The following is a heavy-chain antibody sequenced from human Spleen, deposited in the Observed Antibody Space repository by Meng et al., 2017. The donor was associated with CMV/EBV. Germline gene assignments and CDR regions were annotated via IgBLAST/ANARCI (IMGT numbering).Heavy chain of an antibody. CDR3: AREIARIIYYDSSGYIDQ. D-gene: IGHD3-22*01. CDR2: INPKSGGT. V-gene: IGHV1-2*02. CDR1: GYTFTDSF. Sequence: ASVKVSCKASGYTFTDSFIHWVRQAPGQGLEWMGWINPKSGGTNYAQKFQGRVTMTRDTSISTAYMELRRLKSDDTAVYYCAREIARIIYYDSSGYIDQWGRGTLVTVSS. J-gene: IGHJ4*02.